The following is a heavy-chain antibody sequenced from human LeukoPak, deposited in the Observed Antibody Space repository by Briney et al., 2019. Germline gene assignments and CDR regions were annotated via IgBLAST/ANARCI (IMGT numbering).Heavy chain of an antibody. D-gene: IGHD6-13*01. J-gene: IGHJ2*01. CDR3: ARDKLTGDDSSSWVPPPTDWYFDL. CDR2: IIPIFGTA. CDR1: GGTFSSYA. V-gene: IGHV1-69*06. Sequence: SLRVSCKASGGTFSSYAISWVRQAPGQGLEWMGGIIPIFGTANYAQNFQGRVTITADKSTSPAYMELSSLRSEDTAVYYCARDKLTGDDSSSWVPPPTDWYFDLWGRGTLVTVSS.